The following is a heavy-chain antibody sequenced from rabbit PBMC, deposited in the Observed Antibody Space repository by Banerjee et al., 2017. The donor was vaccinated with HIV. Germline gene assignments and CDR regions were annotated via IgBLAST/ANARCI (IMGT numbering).Heavy chain of an antibody. CDR3: ARDLAGVAGWNFNL. CDR2: IYAGSSANT. V-gene: IGHV1S40*01. D-gene: IGHD4-1*01. Sequence: QSLEESGGDLVKPGASLTLTCTASGFSFSNTNYMCWVRQAPGKGLEWIACIYAGSSANTYYASWAKGRFTISDHNAQNTLYLQLNSLTAADTATYFCARDLAGVAGWNFNLWGPGTLVTVS. CDR1: GFSFSNTNY. J-gene: IGHJ4*01.